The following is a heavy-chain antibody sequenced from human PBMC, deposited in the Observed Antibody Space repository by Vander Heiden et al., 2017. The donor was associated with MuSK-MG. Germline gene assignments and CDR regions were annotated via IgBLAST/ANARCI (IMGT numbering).Heavy chain of an antibody. Sequence: QVQLVEYGGGVVQQGGSLRLLCAASGSTFSRSGMHWVRQVPGKGLEWVAFIRENGSNKDYADSVKGRVTISRDNSKNTLYLQMNSLRAEDTAVYYCAKDLGLIVVPHLGAFDIWGQGTMVTVSS. CDR3: AKDLGLIVVPHLGAFDI. J-gene: IGHJ3*02. V-gene: IGHV3-30*02. CDR1: GSTFSRSG. CDR2: IRENGSNK. D-gene: IGHD3-22*01.